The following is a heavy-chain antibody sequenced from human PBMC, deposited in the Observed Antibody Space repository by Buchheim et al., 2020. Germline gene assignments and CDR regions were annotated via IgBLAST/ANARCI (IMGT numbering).Heavy chain of an antibody. CDR2: MYYSGST. D-gene: IGHD3-22*01. CDR1: GGSISSYY. V-gene: IGHV4-59*08. J-gene: IGHJ3*02. CDR3: ARGFYDRSGYYKTHAFDI. Sequence: QVQLQESGPGLVKTSETLSLTCTVSGGSISSYYWSWIRQPPGKGLEWIGYMYYSGSTDYKPSLKSRVTISVDTSKNQCSLKLSSVTAADTAVYYCARGFYDRSGYYKTHAFDIWGQGT.